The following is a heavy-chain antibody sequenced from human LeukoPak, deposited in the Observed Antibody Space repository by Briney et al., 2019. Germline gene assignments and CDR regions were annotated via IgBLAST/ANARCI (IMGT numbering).Heavy chain of an antibody. Sequence: SETLYLTCTVSGGSISSSNYYWGWIRQPPGNGLEWIGTIYYSGHTYYNPSLKSRVTIFVDTSQNQFSLKLSSVTAADTAVYYCARHRRDHDFWSGSNPTDYYYCMDVWGKGTSVTVSS. J-gene: IGHJ6*03. D-gene: IGHD3-3*01. CDR3: ARHRRDHDFWSGSNPTDYYYCMDV. V-gene: IGHV4-39*01. CDR2: IYYSGHT. CDR1: GGSISSSNYY.